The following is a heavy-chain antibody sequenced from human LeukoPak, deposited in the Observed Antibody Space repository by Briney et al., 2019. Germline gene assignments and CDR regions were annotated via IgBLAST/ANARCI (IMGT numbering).Heavy chain of an antibody. CDR1: GFTFSSYA. CDR3: ARDRSGRAGQQLVAGDY. D-gene: IGHD6-6*01. Sequence: GGSLRLSCAASGFTFSSYAMHWVRQAPGKGLEWVAVISYDGSNKYYADSVKGRFTISRDNSKNTLYLQMNSLRAEDTAVYYCARDRSGRAGQQLVAGDYWGQGTLVTVSS. J-gene: IGHJ4*02. V-gene: IGHV3-30-3*01. CDR2: ISYDGSNK.